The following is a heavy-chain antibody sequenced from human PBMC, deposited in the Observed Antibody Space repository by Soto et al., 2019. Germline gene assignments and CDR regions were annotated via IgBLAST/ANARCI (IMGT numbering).Heavy chain of an antibody. CDR3: ARRVSSWTNYYYYNGMDV. J-gene: IGHJ6*02. D-gene: IGHD6-13*01. CDR2: INAGNGNT. CDR1: GYTFTIYA. Sequence: GASVKVSCKASGYTFTIYAMHWVRQAPGQRLEWMGWINAGNGNTKYSQKFQGRVTITRDTSASTAYMELSSLRSEDTAVYYCARRVSSWTNYYYYNGMDVWGQGTTVTVSS. V-gene: IGHV1-3*01.